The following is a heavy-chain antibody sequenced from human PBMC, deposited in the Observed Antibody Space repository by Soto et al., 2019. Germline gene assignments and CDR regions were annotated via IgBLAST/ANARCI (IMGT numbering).Heavy chain of an antibody. D-gene: IGHD3-10*01. V-gene: IGHV5-51*01. CDR1: RYSFASYW. J-gene: IGHJ6*02. CDR3: ARPRSGSYRLDYYGMDV. CDR2: IYPGDSDS. Sequence: GESLKISCKGSRYSFASYWIAWVRQMPGKGLEWMGLIYPGDSDSRYSPSFQGQVTISADKSISTAYLQWSSLKASDTAIYYCARPRSGSYRLDYYGMDVWGQGTTVTVSS.